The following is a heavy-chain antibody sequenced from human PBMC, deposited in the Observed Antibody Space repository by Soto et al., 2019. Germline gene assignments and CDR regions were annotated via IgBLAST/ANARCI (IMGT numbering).Heavy chain of an antibody. CDR3: ARNGGPFGVGSSDY. J-gene: IGHJ4*02. V-gene: IGHV3-33*01. D-gene: IGHD3-3*01. CDR2: IWADGSNK. CDR1: GFTFSSHA. Sequence: QVQVVESGGGVVQPGRSLRLSCVVSGFTFSSHAMHWVRQAPGKGLEWVSVIWADGSNKYYADSVKGRFTISRDNSKNTLYLQMNSLRVEDTAGYYCARNGGPFGVGSSDYWGQGTLVTVSS.